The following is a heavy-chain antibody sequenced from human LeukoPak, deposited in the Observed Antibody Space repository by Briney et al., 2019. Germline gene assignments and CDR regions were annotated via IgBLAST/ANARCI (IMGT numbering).Heavy chain of an antibody. D-gene: IGHD5-24*01. CDR3: ARDRQGSMASGYYYYYGMDV. CDR2: INPNSGGT. V-gene: IGHV1-2*02. J-gene: IGHJ6*02. Sequence: ASVKVSCKASGYTFTGYYMHWVRQAPGQGLEWMGWINPNSGGTNYAQKFQGRVTMTRDTSISTAYMELSRLRSDDTAVYYCARDRQGSMASGYYYYYGMDVWGQGTTVTVSS. CDR1: GYTFTGYY.